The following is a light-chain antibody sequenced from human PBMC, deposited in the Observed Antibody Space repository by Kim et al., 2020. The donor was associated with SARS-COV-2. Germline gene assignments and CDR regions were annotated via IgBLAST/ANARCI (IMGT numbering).Light chain of an antibody. J-gene: IGKJ2*01. CDR1: QSLLYSSNNKNY. V-gene: IGKV4-1*01. CDR3: QQHYTTPYT. Sequence: ATINCKSSQSLLYSSNNKNYLAWYQQKPGQPPKLLIYWTSTRESGVPDRFSGSGSGTDFTLTISTLQAEDVAVYHCQQHYTTPYTFGQGTKLEI. CDR2: WTS.